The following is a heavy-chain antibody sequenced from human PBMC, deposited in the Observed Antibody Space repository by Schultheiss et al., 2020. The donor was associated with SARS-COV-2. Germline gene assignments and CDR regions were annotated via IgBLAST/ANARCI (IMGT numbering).Heavy chain of an antibody. J-gene: IGHJ6*03. Sequence: SETLSLTCTVSGGSISSYYWSWIRQPPGKGLEWIGYIYYSGSTNYNPSLKSRVTISVDTSKNQFSLKLSSVTAADTAVYYCARGSSWSILLNYYMDVWGKGTTVTVSS. CDR2: IYYSGST. CDR1: GGSISSYY. D-gene: IGHD6-6*01. V-gene: IGHV4-59*01. CDR3: ARGSSWSILLNYYMDV.